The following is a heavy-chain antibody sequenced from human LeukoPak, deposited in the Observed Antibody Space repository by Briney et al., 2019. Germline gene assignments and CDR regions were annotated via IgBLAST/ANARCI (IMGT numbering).Heavy chain of an antibody. J-gene: IGHJ4*02. CDR3: ARTGYSSSYYKFRFDY. Sequence: PSETLSLTCSVSGGSISNNIYYWGWIRQPTGKGLEWIGNIYYSGSTYYNPTLKSRVIISVDTSKNQFSLKMSSVTAADTAVYYCARTGYSSSYYKFRFDYWGQGTLVTVSS. V-gene: IGHV4-39*07. CDR2: IYYSGST. CDR1: GGSISNNIYY. D-gene: IGHD6-13*01.